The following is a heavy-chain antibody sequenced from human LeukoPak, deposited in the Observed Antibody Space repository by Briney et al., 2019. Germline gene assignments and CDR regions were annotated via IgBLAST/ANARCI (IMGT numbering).Heavy chain of an antibody. D-gene: IGHD3-10*01. CDR2: IYSGGST. V-gene: IGHV3-53*01. J-gene: IGHJ3*02. CDR3: ARDGGSGSDAFDI. Sequence: GGSLRLSCVASGFTVSGNYMSWVRQAPGKGLEWVSVIYSGGSTYYADSVKGRFTISRDNSKNTLYLQMNSLRAEDTAVYYCARDGGSGSDAFDIWGQGTMVTVSS. CDR1: GFTVSGNY.